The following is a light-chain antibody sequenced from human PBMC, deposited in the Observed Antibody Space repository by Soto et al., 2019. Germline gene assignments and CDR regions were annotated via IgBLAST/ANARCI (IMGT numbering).Light chain of an antibody. CDR2: GAS. CDR3: LQDVNYPWT. CDR1: QSVSTN. Sequence: EIVMTQSPATLSLSPVDRATLSFRASQSVSTNVAWYQQKPGQALRLLMYGASTRAAGIPVRFSGSGSGTDFTLAISSLQPEDSATYYCLQDVNYPWTFGQGTKVDIK. V-gene: IGKV3-15*01. J-gene: IGKJ1*01.